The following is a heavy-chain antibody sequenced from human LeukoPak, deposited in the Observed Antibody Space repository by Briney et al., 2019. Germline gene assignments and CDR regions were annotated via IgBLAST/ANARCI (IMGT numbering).Heavy chain of an antibody. CDR1: GFTFSSYG. V-gene: IGHV3-30*02. J-gene: IGHJ6*04. CDR2: IRYDGSNT. Sequence: GGSLRLSCAASGFTFSSYGMHWVRQAPGKGLEWVAFIRYDGSNTYYADSVRGRFTISRDNSKNTLCLQMNSLRAEDTAVYYCAELGITMIGGVWGKGTTVTISS. CDR3: AELGITMIGGV. D-gene: IGHD3-10*02.